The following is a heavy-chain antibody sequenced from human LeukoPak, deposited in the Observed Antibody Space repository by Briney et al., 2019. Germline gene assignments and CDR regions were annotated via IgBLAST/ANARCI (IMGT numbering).Heavy chain of an antibody. CDR3: ARRPSIAARPSWFDP. V-gene: IGHV4-30-4*01. D-gene: IGHD6-6*01. CDR2: IYYSGST. Sequence: SETLSLTCTVSGGSISSGDYYWSWIRQPPGKGLEWIGYIYYSGSTYYNPSLKSRVTISVDTSKNQFSLKLSSVTAADTAVYYCARRPSIAARPSWFDPWGQGTLVTVSS. CDR1: GGSISSGDYY. J-gene: IGHJ5*02.